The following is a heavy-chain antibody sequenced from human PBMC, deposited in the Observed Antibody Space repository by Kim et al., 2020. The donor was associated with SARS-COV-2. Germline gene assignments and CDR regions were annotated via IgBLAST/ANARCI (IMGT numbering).Heavy chain of an antibody. Sequence: GGSLRLSCAASGFTFSSYGMHWVRQAPGKGLEWVAVISYGGSNKYYADSVKGRFTISRDNSKNTLYLQMNSLRAEDTAVYYCAKDRGSLGYYDIFTGYYFDYWGQGTLVTVSS. D-gene: IGHD3-9*01. CDR3: AKDRGSLGYYDIFTGYYFDY. V-gene: IGHV3-30*18. CDR2: ISYGGSNK. J-gene: IGHJ4*02. CDR1: GFTFSSYG.